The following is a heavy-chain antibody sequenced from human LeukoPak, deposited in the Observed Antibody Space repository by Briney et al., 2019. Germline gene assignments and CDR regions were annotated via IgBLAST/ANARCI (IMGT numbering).Heavy chain of an antibody. Sequence: WASVKVSCKASGYTFTGYYMHWVRQAPGQGLEWMGWINPSSGGTNYAQKFQGRVTMTEDTSTDTAYMELSSLRSEDTAVYYCATVTSGEVGSIPRLDAFDIWGQGTMVTVSS. CDR2: INPSSGGT. CDR1: GYTFTGYY. CDR3: ATVTSGEVGSIPRLDAFDI. D-gene: IGHD2-2*01. J-gene: IGHJ3*02. V-gene: IGHV1-2*02.